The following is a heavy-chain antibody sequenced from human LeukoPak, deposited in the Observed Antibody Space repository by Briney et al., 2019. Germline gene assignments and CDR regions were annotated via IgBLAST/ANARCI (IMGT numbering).Heavy chain of an antibody. D-gene: IGHD3-10*01. V-gene: IGHV3-9*01. CDR2: ISWNSGSI. CDR1: GFTFDDYA. Sequence: HPGGSLRLSCAASGFTFDDYAMHWVRQAPGKGLEWVSGISWNSGSIGYADSVKGRFTISRDNAKNSLYLQMNSLRAEDTAVYYCLGFDSGNYPVPWGQGTLVTVSS. CDR3: LGFDSGNYPVP. J-gene: IGHJ5*02.